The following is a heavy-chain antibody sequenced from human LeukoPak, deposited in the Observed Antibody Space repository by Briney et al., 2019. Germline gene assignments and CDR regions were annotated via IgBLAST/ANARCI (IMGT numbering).Heavy chain of an antibody. CDR3: AKNMIPAGRGTFDI. CDR1: GFTFDDFA. Sequence: PGRSLRLSCAASGFTFDDFAMHWVRQAPGKGLEWVSSISWNSGAIGYADSVKGRFTISRDNAKNSLYPQMNSLRAEDMALYYCAKNMIPAGRGTFDIWGQGTMVTVSS. J-gene: IGHJ3*02. D-gene: IGHD1-14*01. V-gene: IGHV3-9*03. CDR2: ISWNSGAI.